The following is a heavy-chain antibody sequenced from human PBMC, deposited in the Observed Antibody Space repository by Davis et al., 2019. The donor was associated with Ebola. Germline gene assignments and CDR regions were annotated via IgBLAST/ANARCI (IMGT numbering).Heavy chain of an antibody. CDR2: IYYSGST. V-gene: IGHV4-30-4*02. CDR3: ARDSTTIFGVVIRANYGMDV. Sequence: SETLSLTCTVSGGSISSGDYYWSWIRQPPGKGLEWIGYIYYSGSTYYNPSLKSRVTISVDTSKNQFSLKLSSVTAADTAVYYCARDSTTIFGVVIRANYGMDVWGQGTTVTVSS. D-gene: IGHD3-3*01. J-gene: IGHJ6*02. CDR1: GGSISSGDYY.